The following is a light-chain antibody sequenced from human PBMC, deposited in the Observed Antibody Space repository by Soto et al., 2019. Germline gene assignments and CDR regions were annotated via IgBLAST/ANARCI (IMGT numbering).Light chain of an antibody. J-gene: IGKJ5*01. CDR1: QTISSW. CDR2: KAS. CDR3: QQYDKFPIT. V-gene: IGKV1-5*03. Sequence: DIQMTQSPSTLSGSVGDRVTITCRASQTISSWLARYQQKPGKAPKLLIYKASTLKSGVPSRFSGSGSGTDFTLTISNLQPEDFATYYCQQYDKFPITFGQGTRLEIK.